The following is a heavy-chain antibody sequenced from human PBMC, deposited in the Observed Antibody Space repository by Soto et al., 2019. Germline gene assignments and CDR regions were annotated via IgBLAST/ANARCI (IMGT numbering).Heavy chain of an antibody. CDR2: VSKDGSNQ. CDR1: GFTFRSYG. CDR3: ALPYYYDGSGYLGN. Sequence: GGSLRLSCAASGFTFRSYGMHWVRLSPGKELEWVALVSKDGSNQYYSDSVKGRFTISRDNAKNMFYLQMNSLRAEDTAVYYCALPYYYDGSGYLGNWGQGTPVTVSS. J-gene: IGHJ4*02. V-gene: IGHV3-30*03. D-gene: IGHD3-22*01.